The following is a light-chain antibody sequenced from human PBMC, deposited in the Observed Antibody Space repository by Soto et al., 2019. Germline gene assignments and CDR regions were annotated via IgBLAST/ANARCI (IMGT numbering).Light chain of an antibody. CDR1: SSDAGGYNY. Sequence: QSVLTQPPSVSGSPGQSITLSCTGTSSDAGGYNYVSWYQQHPGKVPKLMIYDVSNRPSGVSDRFSGSKSGNTASLTISGLQAEDEADYYCGSYTSSNTLTFGGGTKLTVL. V-gene: IGLV2-14*01. CDR3: GSYTSSNTLT. CDR2: DVS. J-gene: IGLJ3*02.